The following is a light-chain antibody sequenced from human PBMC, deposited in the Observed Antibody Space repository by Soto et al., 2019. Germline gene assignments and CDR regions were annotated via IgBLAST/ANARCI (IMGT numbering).Light chain of an antibody. J-gene: IGKJ5*01. Sequence: DIQMTQSPSSLSASVGDRVTITCRASESISRHLNWYQQKPGKAPNLLIYAASSLQNGVPSRFSGSGSGTDFTLTISNLQSEDFATYYCQQSYSTLSITCGQGTRLEIK. CDR1: ESISRH. V-gene: IGKV1-39*01. CDR2: AAS. CDR3: QQSYSTLSIT.